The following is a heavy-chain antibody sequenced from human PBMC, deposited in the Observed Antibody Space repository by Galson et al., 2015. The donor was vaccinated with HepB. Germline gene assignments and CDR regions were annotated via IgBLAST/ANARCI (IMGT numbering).Heavy chain of an antibody. CDR2: IDTSYTHT. CDR3: ARDAGNPYWYFDI. D-gene: IGHD4-23*01. V-gene: IGHV3-11*06. Sequence: SLRLSCAASGFSFSDYYMSWIRQAPGKGLEWISYIDTSYTHTTYADSLKGRFTISRDNAKNSVYLQMNSLRVEDTAVYYCARDAGNPYWYFDIWGRGTLVTVTS. CDR1: GFSFSDYY. J-gene: IGHJ2*01.